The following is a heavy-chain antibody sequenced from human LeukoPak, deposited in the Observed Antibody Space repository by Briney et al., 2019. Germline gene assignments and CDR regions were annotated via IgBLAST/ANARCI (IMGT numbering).Heavy chain of an antibody. Sequence: GGSLRLSCAASGFTFSNYWMTWVRQAPGKGLEWVANINQDGSVKYYVDSVKGRFTVSRDNAKNSLYLQMNSLRAEDTAVYYCARDTITMVRGVPVGTPFDYWGQGTLVTVSS. CDR2: INQDGSVK. CDR3: ARDTITMVRGVPVGTPFDY. J-gene: IGHJ4*02. D-gene: IGHD3-10*01. V-gene: IGHV3-7*01. CDR1: GFTFSNYW.